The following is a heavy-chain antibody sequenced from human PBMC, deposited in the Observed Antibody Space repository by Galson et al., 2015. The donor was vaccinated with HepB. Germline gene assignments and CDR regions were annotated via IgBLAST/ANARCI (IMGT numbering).Heavy chain of an antibody. CDR1: GYTFTGYY. CDR3: ARDFGPKANYHFYYGVDV. CDR2: INPNSGGT. Sequence: SAKVSCKASGYTFTGYYMHWVRQAPGQGLEWMGWINPNSGGTNYAQKFQGRVTLTRDTSISTAYGELSRLRSDDTAVYYRARDFGPKANYHFYYGVDVWGQGTTVTFSS. D-gene: IGHD3-3*01. V-gene: IGHV1-2*02. J-gene: IGHJ6*02.